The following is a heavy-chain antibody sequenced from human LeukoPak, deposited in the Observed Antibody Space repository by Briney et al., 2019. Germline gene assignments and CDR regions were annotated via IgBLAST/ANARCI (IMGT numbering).Heavy chain of an antibody. CDR3: ARSSAYYSDFDS. CDR2: INPSGGTT. V-gene: IGHV1-46*01. CDR1: GYTTTNYY. D-gene: IGHD3-22*01. Sequence: ASVKGSCKAFGYTTTNYYIHWVRKAPCQGLEWMGIINPSGGTTTYAQKFQGRVTMTSDSSTSTVHMELISLRSEDTAVYYCARSSAYYSDFDSWGQGTLVTVPS. J-gene: IGHJ4*02.